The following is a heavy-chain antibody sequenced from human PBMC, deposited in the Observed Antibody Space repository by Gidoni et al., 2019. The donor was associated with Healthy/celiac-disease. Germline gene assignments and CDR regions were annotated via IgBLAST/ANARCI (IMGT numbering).Heavy chain of an antibody. D-gene: IGHD6-13*01. Sequence: LSLKSRVTISVDKSKNQFSLKLSSVTAADTAVYYRARVGAAAGGFDPWGQGTLVTVSS. V-gene: IGHV4-4*02. CDR3: ARVGAAAGGFDP. J-gene: IGHJ5*02.